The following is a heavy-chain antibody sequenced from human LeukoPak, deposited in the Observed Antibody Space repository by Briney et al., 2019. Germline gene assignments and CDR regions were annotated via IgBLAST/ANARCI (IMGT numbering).Heavy chain of an antibody. CDR1: GGSISSSNYY. CDR3: ARQTGSGLFILP. V-gene: IGHV4-39*01. D-gene: IGHD3/OR15-3a*01. Sequence: PSETLSLTCSVSGGSISSSNYYWGWIRQSPGKGLEWIGSIYYSGSTYYNASLKSQVSISIDTSKNQFSLRLTSVTAADTAVYYCARQTGSGLFILPGGQGTLVTVSS. CDR2: IYYSGST. J-gene: IGHJ4*02.